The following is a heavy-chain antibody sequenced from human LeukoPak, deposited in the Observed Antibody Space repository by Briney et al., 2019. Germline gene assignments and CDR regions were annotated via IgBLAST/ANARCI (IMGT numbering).Heavy chain of an antibody. CDR1: GFTFSSYA. CDR2: ISGSSGNT. D-gene: IGHD6-13*01. Sequence: GGSLRLSCAASGFTFSSYAMSWVRQAPGKGLEWVSAISGSSGNTYYADSVKGRFTISRDNSKNTLYLQMNSLRAEDTAVYYCAKGNGYSSSWYWVGYYYYYMDVWGKGTTVTISS. CDR3: AKGNGYSSSWYWVGYYYYYMDV. J-gene: IGHJ6*03. V-gene: IGHV3-23*01.